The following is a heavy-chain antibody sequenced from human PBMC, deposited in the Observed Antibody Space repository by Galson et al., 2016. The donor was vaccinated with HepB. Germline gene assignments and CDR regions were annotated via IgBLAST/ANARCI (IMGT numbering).Heavy chain of an antibody. CDR1: GLTFSRYE. CDR2: ISSSGTTI. D-gene: IGHD3-9*01. J-gene: IGHJ4*02. CDR3: AREPVRLDDLLTGPPKNPDY. V-gene: IGHV3-48*03. Sequence: SLRLSCAASGLTFSRYEMNWVRQAPGKGLEWVSYISSSGTTIYYADSVKGRFTISRDNAKNSLYLQVNSLRAEDTAVYYCAREPVRLDDLLTGPPKNPDYWGQGTLVTVSS.